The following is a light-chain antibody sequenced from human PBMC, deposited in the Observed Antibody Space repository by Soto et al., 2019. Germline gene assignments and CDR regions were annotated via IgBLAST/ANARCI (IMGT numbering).Light chain of an antibody. CDR1: QSVLYSSNNKNY. CDR2: WTS. Sequence: DIVMTQSPDSLAVSVGERATINCKSSQSVLYSSNNKNYLAWYQQKPGQPPKLLIYWTSIRESGVPDRLSGSVSRSDFTLTISSMQAEYVAVYYCQQYYSTPYTFGQGTKLEIK. V-gene: IGKV4-1*01. J-gene: IGKJ2*01. CDR3: QQYYSTPYT.